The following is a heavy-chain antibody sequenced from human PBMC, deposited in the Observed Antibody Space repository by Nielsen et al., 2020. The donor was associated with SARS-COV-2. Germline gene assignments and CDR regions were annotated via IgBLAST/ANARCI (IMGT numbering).Heavy chain of an antibody. J-gene: IGHJ6*02. CDR2: FNPGSGGT. D-gene: IGHD2-15*01. CDR3: AREELDIGGGSGPYYYGMDV. Sequence: WVRQAPGQGLEWMGWFNPGSGGTKYAQKFQARVTTTRDMSVNTAYMELSGLTSDDTAVYYCAREELDIGGGSGPYYYGMDVWGQGTTVTVSS. V-gene: IGHV1-2*02.